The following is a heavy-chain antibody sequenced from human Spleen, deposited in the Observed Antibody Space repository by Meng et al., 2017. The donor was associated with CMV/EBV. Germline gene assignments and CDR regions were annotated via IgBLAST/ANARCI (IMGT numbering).Heavy chain of an antibody. CDR3: ARDTYDFWSGYTTYYYYGMDV. V-gene: IGHV3-21*01. CDR2: ISSSSSYI. Sequence: GGSLRLSCAASGFTFSSYSMNWVRQAPGKGLEWVSSISSSSSYIYYADSVKGRFTISRDNAKNSLCLQMSSLRAEDTAVYYCARDTYDFWSGYTTYYYYGMDVWGQGTTVTVSS. CDR1: GFTFSSYS. J-gene: IGHJ6*02. D-gene: IGHD3-3*01.